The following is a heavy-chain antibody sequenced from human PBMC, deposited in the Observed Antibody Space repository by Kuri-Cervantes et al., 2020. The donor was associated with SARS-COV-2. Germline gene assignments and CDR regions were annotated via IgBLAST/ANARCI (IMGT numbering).Heavy chain of an antibody. J-gene: IGHJ6*03. CDR1: GGSISSGDYY. V-gene: IGHV4-61*09. D-gene: IGHD1-26*01. CDR2: IYTSGST. CDR3: ARIIVGATYYYYYYYMDV. Sequence: SETLSLTCTVSGGSISSGDYYRSWIRQPAGKGLEWIGYIYTSGSTNYNPSLKSRVTISVDTSKNQFSLKLSSVTAADTAVYYCARIIVGATYYYYYYYMDVWGKGTTVTVSS.